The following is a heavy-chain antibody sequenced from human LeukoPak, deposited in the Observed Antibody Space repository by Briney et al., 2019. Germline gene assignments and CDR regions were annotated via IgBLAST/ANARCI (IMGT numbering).Heavy chain of an antibody. CDR3: ARGKGYSYGYGWFDP. V-gene: IGHV4-34*01. Sequence: PSETLSLTCAVYGGSFSGYYWSWIRQPPGKGLEWIGEINHSGSTNYNPSLKSRVTISVDTSKNQFSLKLSSVTAADTAVYYCARGKGYSYGYGWFDPWGQETLVTVSS. CDR2: INHSGST. J-gene: IGHJ5*02. CDR1: GGSFSGYY. D-gene: IGHD5-18*01.